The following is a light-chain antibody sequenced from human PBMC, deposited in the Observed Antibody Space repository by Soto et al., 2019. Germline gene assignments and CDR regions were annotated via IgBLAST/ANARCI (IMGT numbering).Light chain of an antibody. CDR1: SSDVGGYNY. V-gene: IGLV2-14*01. CDR3: SSYTSSSTPFL. CDR2: DVS. Sequence: QAASVSGSPGQSITISCTGTSSDVGGYNYVSWYQQHPGKAPKLMIYDVSNRPSGVSNRFSGSKSGNTASLTISGLQAEDEADYYCSSYTSSSTPFLFGTGTKLTVL. J-gene: IGLJ1*01.